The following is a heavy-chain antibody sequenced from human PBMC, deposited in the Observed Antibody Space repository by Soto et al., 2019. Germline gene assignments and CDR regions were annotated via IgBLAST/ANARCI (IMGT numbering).Heavy chain of an antibody. CDR1: GISFSSYS. J-gene: IGHJ6*02. CDR2: ISSTSNTI. Sequence: EVQLVESGGGMVQPGGSLRLSCAASGISFSSYSMNWVRQAPGKGLEWVSYISSTSNTIYYADSVKGRFTISRDNAKNSLCLQMNSLRDEDTAVYYCARAKYSEDYIYYYYGMDVWGQGTTVTVSS. D-gene: IGHD5-12*01. V-gene: IGHV3-48*02. CDR3: ARAKYSEDYIYYYYGMDV.